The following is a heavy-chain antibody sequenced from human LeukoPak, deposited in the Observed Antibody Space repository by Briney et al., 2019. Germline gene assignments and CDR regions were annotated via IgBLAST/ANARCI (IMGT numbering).Heavy chain of an antibody. J-gene: IGHJ3*02. CDR3: ARGSYPDAFDI. CDR1: GYTFTSYY. CDR2: INPSGGST. D-gene: IGHD1-26*01. Sequence: ASVKVSCKASGYTFTSYYMHWVRQAPGQGLERMGVINPSGGSTSYAQKFQGRVTMTRDTSTSTVYMELSSLRSEDTAVYYCARGSYPDAFDIWGQGTMVTVSS. V-gene: IGHV1-46*01.